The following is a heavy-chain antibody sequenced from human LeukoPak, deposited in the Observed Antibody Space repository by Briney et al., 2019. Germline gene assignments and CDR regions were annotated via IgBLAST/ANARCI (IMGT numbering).Heavy chain of an antibody. D-gene: IGHD4-23*01. CDR3: ARDLMRWDGGNSYYYMDV. V-gene: IGHV4-61*02. CDR2: IYTSGST. Sequence: PSQTLSLTCTVSGGSISSGDYYWSWIRQPAGKGLEWIGRIYTSGSTNYNPSLKSRVTISVDTSKNQFSLKLSSVTAADTAVYYCARDLMRWDGGNSYYYMDVWGKGTTVTVSS. CDR1: GGSISSGDYY. J-gene: IGHJ6*03.